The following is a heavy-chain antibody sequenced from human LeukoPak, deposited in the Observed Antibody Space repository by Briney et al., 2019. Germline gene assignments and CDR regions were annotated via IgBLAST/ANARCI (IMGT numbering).Heavy chain of an antibody. CDR2: INPNSGGT. Sequence: GASVKVSCKASGYTFTGYYMHWVRQAPGQGLEWMGWINPNSGGTNYAQKFQGRVTMTEDTSTDTAYMELSSLRSKDTAVYYCATDNWFDPWGQGTLVTVSS. CDR1: GYTFTGYY. J-gene: IGHJ5*02. V-gene: IGHV1-2*02. CDR3: ATDNWFDP.